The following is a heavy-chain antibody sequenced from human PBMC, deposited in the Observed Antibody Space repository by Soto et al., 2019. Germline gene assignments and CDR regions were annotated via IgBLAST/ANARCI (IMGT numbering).Heavy chain of an antibody. V-gene: IGHV1-18*01. CDR3: GRGDPIFGVANGVDV. CDR2: ISAYNHNT. CDR1: GYIFSNYG. D-gene: IGHD3-3*01. J-gene: IGHJ6*02. Sequence: SVNGSCKGSGYIFSNYGITCVLLSEWQGLEWLGWISAYNHNTDSAQRLQGRVTFTTDTSTSTAYMELRGLTSDDTGVYYCGRGDPIFGVANGVDVCGQGTTVTVSS.